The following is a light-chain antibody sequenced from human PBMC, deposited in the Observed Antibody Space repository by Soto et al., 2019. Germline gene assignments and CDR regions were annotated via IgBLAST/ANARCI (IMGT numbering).Light chain of an antibody. Sequence: NFMLTQPHSVSESPGKTVTISCTRSSGSIASNYVQWYQQRPGSAPTTVIYEDNQRLSGVPDRFSGSIDSSSNSASLTISGLKTEDEADYYCQSYDSSIMIFGGGTKLTVL. V-gene: IGLV6-57*03. CDR3: QSYDSSIMI. CDR1: SGSIASNY. CDR2: EDN. J-gene: IGLJ2*01.